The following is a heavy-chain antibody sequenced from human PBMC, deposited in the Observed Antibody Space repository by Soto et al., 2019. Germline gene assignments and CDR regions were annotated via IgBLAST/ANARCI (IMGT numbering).Heavy chain of an antibody. CDR3: ARDHQALGYCSGGSCYSFDY. CDR2: ISAYNGDT. J-gene: IGHJ4*02. Sequence: GASVKVSWKASGYAFTSYGISWVRQAPGQGLEWMGWISAYNGDTNYAQKLQGRVTMTTDTSTSTAYMELRSLRSDDTAVYYCARDHQALGYCSGGSCYSFDYWGQGTLVTVSS. V-gene: IGHV1-18*01. CDR1: GYAFTSYG. D-gene: IGHD2-15*01.